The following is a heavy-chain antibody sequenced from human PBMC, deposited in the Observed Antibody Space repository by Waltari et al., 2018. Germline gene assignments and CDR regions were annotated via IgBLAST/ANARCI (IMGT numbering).Heavy chain of an antibody. CDR2: IIPIFGTA. CDR1: GGTFSSYA. D-gene: IGHD2-15*01. Sequence: QVQLVQSGAEVKKPGSSVKVSCKASGGTFSSYAISWVRQAPGQGLEWMGRIIPIFGTANYAQKFQGRVTITADKSTSTAYMELSSLRSEDTAVYYCARDRRALGYCSGGSCYSAFDIWGQGTMVTVSS. J-gene: IGHJ3*02. CDR3: ARDRRALGYCSGGSCYSAFDI. V-gene: IGHV1-69*08.